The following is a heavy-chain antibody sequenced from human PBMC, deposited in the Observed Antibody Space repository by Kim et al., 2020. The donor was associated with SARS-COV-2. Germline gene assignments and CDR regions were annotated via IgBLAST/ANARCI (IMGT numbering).Heavy chain of an antibody. J-gene: IGHJ5*02. D-gene: IGHD1-20*01. CDR1: GSNFSEYE. V-gene: IGHV3-48*03. Sequence: GGSLRLSCEVSGSNFSEYEMNWVRQAPGKGLEWISYISTGVPTVYYADSVKGRFTISRDNAKNSLYLQMNSLRVEDTAVYYCARDRTYGIIGLGWLDPWGQGTLVTVSA. CDR3: ARDRTYGIIGLGWLDP. CDR2: ISTGVPTV.